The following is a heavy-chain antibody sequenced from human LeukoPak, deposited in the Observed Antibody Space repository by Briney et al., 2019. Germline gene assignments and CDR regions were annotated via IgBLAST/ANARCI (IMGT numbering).Heavy chain of an antibody. CDR3: ARGDDSSGYYYVNFDY. CDR1: GYTFTSYY. D-gene: IGHD3-22*01. CDR2: INPSGGST. J-gene: IGHJ4*02. Sequence: ASVKVSCKASGYTFTSYYVHWVRQAPGQGLEWMGIINPSGGSTSYAKKFQGRVTMTRDTSTSTVYMELSSLRSEDTAVYYCARGDDSSGYYYVNFDYWGQGTLVTVSS. V-gene: IGHV1-46*01.